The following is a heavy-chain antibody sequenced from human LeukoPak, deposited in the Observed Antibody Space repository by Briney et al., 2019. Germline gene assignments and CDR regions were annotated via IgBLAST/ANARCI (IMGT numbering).Heavy chain of an antibody. V-gene: IGHV4-59*01. Sequence: SETLSLACTVSGGSISSYYWSWIRQPPGKGLEWIGYIYYSGSTNYNPSLKSRVTISVDTSKNQFSLKLDSVTAADTAVYYCARGPLSGSFYTFDYWGQGTLVTVFS. J-gene: IGHJ4*02. CDR3: ARGPLSGSFYTFDY. CDR2: IYYSGST. CDR1: GGSISSYY. D-gene: IGHD1-26*01.